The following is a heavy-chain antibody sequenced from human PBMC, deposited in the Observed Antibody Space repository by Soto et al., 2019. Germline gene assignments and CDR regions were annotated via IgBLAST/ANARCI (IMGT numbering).Heavy chain of an antibody. J-gene: IGHJ6*02. CDR3: ARAVAAAGYYYYGMDV. Sequence: QVQLQESGPGLVKPSQTLSLTCTVSGGSISSGGYYWSWIRQHPGKGLEWIGYIYYSGSTYYNPILKSRVTISGDTAQNQFSLKLSSVTAADTAVYYCARAVAAAGYYYYGMDVWGQGTTVTVSS. CDR2: IYYSGST. D-gene: IGHD6-13*01. CDR1: GGSISSGGYY. V-gene: IGHV4-31*03.